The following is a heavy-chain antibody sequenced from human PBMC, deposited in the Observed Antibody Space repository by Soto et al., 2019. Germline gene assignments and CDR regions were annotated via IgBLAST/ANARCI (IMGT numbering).Heavy chain of an antibody. V-gene: IGHV1-2*02. Sequence: ASVKVSCKASGYMFTGYYIHWVRQAPGQGLEWMGWINPKSGGTKYAEKFQGRVSMTGDTSITTAYLELSSLTSDDTAVYYCGRGRSGQIVVFYWGQGTPVTVSS. D-gene: IGHD1-26*01. CDR3: GRGRSGQIVVFY. CDR2: INPKSGGT. J-gene: IGHJ4*02. CDR1: GYMFTGYY.